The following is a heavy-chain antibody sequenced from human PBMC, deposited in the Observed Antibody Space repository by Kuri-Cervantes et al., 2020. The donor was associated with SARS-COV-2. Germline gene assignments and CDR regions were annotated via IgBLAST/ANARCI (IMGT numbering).Heavy chain of an antibody. J-gene: IGHJ4*02. Sequence: GGSLRLSCAASGFTFSSYAMHWVRQAPGKGLEWVSAISGSGGSTYYADSVKGRFTISRDNSKNTLYLQMNSLRAEDTAVYYCAKDPGFRELLYYFDYWGQGTLVTVSS. V-gene: IGHV3-23*01. CDR1: GFTFSSYA. D-gene: IGHD3-10*01. CDR2: ISGSGGST. CDR3: AKDPGFRELLYYFDY.